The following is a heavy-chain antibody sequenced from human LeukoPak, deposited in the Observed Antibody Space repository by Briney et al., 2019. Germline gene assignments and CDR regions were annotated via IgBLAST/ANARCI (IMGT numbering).Heavy chain of an antibody. CDR3: ARDQIAVAAWVFFDI. CDR1: GGSISSYY. J-gene: IGHJ3*02. Sequence: PSETLSLTCTVSGGSISSYYWSWIRQPPGKGLEWIGYIYYSGSTNYNPSLKSRVTISVDTSKNQFSLKLSSVTAADTAVYYCARDQIAVAAWVFFDIWGQGTMVTVSS. CDR2: IYYSGST. V-gene: IGHV4-59*12. D-gene: IGHD6-19*01.